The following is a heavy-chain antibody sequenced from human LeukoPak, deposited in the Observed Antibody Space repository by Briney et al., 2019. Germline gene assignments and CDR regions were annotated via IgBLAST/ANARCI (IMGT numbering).Heavy chain of an antibody. D-gene: IGHD4-17*01. V-gene: IGHV1-69*13. CDR3: ARVGDYGEPRDY. Sequence: SVKVSCKASGGTFSSYAISWVRQAPGQGLEWMGGIIPIFGTANYAQKFQGRVTITADESTSTAYMELRSLRSDDTAVYYCARVGDYGEPRDYWGQGTLATVSS. CDR2: IIPIFGTA. CDR1: GGTFSSYA. J-gene: IGHJ4*02.